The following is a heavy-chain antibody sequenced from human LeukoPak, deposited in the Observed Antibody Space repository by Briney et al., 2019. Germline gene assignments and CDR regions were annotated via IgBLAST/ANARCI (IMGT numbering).Heavy chain of an antibody. V-gene: IGHV4-39*01. Sequence: SETLSLTCTVSGGSVSSSSYYWGWIRQPPGKGLERIGRLYYSGNTYYNPSLKSRVTISVDTSKNQFSLKLSSVTAADTAVYYCARQPPHDYDFWSGYPGGWFDPWGQGTLVTVSS. D-gene: IGHD3-3*01. CDR2: LYYSGNT. J-gene: IGHJ5*02. CDR1: GGSVSSSSYY. CDR3: ARQPPHDYDFWSGYPGGWFDP.